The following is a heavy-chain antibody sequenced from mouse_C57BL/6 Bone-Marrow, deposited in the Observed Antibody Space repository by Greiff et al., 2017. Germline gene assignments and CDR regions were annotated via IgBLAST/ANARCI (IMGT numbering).Heavy chain of an antibody. D-gene: IGHD2-2*01. CDR3: ATATKVTPFDY. CDR2: INPSNGGT. CDR1: GYTFTSYW. V-gene: IGHV1-53*01. J-gene: IGHJ2*01. Sequence: QVQLQQPGTELVKPGASVKLSCKASGYTFTSYWMHWVKQRPGQGLEWIGNINPSNGGTHYNEKFKSKATLTVDKSSSTAYMQLSSLTSEDSAVYCCATATKVTPFDYWGRGTTHTVSS.